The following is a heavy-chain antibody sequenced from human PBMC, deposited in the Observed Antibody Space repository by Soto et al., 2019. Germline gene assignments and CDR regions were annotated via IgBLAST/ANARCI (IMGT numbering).Heavy chain of an antibody. D-gene: IGHD6-13*01. J-gene: IGHJ5*02. CDR3: ATVIAAAGRLNWFDP. CDR2: ISGSDGSP. V-gene: IGHV3-23*01. CDR1: GFSFSTYT. Sequence: GGSLRLSCAASGFSFSTYTMSWVRRAPGKGLEWVSAISGSDGSPSYADSVQGRFTISRDNPKNTLYLQMNSLRAEDTAVYYCATVIAAAGRLNWFDPWGQGTLVTVSS.